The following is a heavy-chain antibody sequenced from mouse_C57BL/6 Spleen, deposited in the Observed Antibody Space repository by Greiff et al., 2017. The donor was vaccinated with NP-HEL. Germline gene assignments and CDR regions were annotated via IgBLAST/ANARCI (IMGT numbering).Heavy chain of an antibody. CDR2: IDPNSGGT. D-gene: IGHD1-1*01. Sequence: QVQLKQPGAELVKPGASVKLSCKASGYTFTSYWMHWVKQRPGRGLEWIGRIDPNSGGTKYNEKFKSKATLTVDKPSSTAYMQLSSLTSEDSAVYYCARARVLGTFDYWGQGTTLTVSS. J-gene: IGHJ2*01. CDR1: GYTFTSYW. CDR3: ARARVLGTFDY. V-gene: IGHV1-72*01.